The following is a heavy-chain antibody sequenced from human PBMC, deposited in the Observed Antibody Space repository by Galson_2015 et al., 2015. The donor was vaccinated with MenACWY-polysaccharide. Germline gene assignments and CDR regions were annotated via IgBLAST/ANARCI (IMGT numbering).Heavy chain of an antibody. CDR3: AKDLSF. J-gene: IGHJ4*02. CDR1: GGSISSGGYY. Sequence: TLSLTCAVSGGSISSGGYYWTWIRQPAGKGLEWIGLIYTSGTTKYNPSLKSRVTISVDTSKNQFSLNLSSVTAADTAVYYCAKDLSFWGQGTQVIVSS. CDR2: IYTSGTT. V-gene: IGHV4-61*02.